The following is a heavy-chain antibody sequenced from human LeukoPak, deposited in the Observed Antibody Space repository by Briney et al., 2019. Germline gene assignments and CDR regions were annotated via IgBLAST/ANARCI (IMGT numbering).Heavy chain of an antibody. CDR1: GFTFSSYA. Sequence: GGSLRLSCAASGFTFSSYAMHWVRQAPGKGLEWVSAISGSGGSTYYADSVKGRFTISRDNSKNTLYLQMNSLRAEDTAVYYCAREAGSSFSQGLFDYWGQGTLVTVPS. CDR3: AREAGSSFSQGLFDY. CDR2: ISGSGGST. V-gene: IGHV3-23*01. D-gene: IGHD6-6*01. J-gene: IGHJ4*02.